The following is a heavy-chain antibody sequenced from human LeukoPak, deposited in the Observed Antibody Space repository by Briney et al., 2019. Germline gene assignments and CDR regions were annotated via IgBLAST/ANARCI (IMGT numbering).Heavy chain of an antibody. V-gene: IGHV3-74*03. CDR1: GFTFRNHW. CDR3: ARDQRVTGRPDIDY. D-gene: IGHD6-6*01. J-gene: IGHJ4*02. Sequence: GGSLRLSCAASGFTFRNHWMHWVRQTPGKGLVWVSRISSDGSSTTYADSVKGRFTISRDNTKNTLYLQMSNLRAEDTAMYYCARDQRVTGRPDIDYWGQGTLVIVSS. CDR2: ISSDGSST.